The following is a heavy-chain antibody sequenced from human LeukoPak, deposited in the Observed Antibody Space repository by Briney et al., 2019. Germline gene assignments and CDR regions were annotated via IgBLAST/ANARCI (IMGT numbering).Heavy chain of an antibody. V-gene: IGHV4-34*01. D-gene: IGHD3-3*01. CDR3: ARAGYYDFWSGYRNHDAFDI. Sequence: SETLSLTCAVYGGSFSGYYWSWIRQPPGKGLEWMGEINHSGSTNYNPSLKSRVTISVDTSKNQFSLKLSSVTAADTAVYYCARAGYYDFWSGYRNHDAFDIWGQGTMVTVSS. CDR1: GGSFSGYY. CDR2: INHSGST. J-gene: IGHJ3*02.